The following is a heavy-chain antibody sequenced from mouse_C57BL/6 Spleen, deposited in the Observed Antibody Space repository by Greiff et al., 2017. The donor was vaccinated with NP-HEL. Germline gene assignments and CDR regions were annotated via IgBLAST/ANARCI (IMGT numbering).Heavy chain of an antibody. CDR1: GYSITSGYY. CDR3: ARGGNDAMDY. J-gene: IGHJ4*01. CDR2: ISYDGSN. V-gene: IGHV3-6*01. Sequence: VQLKQSGPGLVKPSQSLSLTCSVTGYSITSGYYWNWIRQFPGNKLEWMGYISYDGSNNYNPSLKNRISITRDTSKNQFFLKLNSVTTEDTATYYCARGGNDAMDYWGQGTSVTVSS. D-gene: IGHD4-1*01.